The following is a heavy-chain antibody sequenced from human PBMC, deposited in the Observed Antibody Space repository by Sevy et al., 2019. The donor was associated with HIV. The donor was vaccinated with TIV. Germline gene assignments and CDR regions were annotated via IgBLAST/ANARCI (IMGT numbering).Heavy chain of an antibody. V-gene: IGHV3-74*01. CDR3: ARGTRGVVDS. J-gene: IGHJ4*02. D-gene: IGHD3-10*01. Sequence: EGSLRLSCAASGFTSNNFWLHWVRQAPGKGLVWVSRINSDGESTGYADFVKGRFTISRDNAKNTAYLQMNSLRADDTAIYYCARGTRGVVDSWGQGTLVTVSS. CDR2: INSDGEST. CDR1: GFTSNNFW.